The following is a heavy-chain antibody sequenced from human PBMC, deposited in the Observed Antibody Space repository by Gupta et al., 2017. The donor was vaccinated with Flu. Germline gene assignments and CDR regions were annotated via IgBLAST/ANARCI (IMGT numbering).Heavy chain of an antibody. CDR1: GFTFSRYD. V-gene: IGHV3-13*01. CDR3: ARGVGCSGGSCYADHFDY. Sequence: EVQLVESGGGLVQPGGSLRLSCAASGFTFSRYDLTWVRHATGRGLEWVSAIGTAGDTYYPGAVKGRFTISRENAKNSLYLQMNSLRAGDTAVYYCARGVGCSGGSCYADHFDYWGQGTLVTVSS. D-gene: IGHD2-15*01. J-gene: IGHJ4*02. CDR2: IGTAGDT.